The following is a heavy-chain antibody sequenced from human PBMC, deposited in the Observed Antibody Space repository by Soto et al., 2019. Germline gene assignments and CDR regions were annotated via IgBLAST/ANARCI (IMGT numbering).Heavy chain of an antibody. J-gene: IGHJ6*03. D-gene: IGHD1-26*01. V-gene: IGHV4-59*01. CDR2: IFYSGST. CDR1: GGSMSSYY. CDR3: AEGRITNFYNYLAV. Sequence: SEMLSLTCTVSGGSMSSYYWIWISQPPGKGLEYIGYIFYSGSTNYNPSLMSRVTISADTSRNQFSLKLNSVTTTDTPVYYCAEGRITNFYNYLAVWVKGTTDPVSS.